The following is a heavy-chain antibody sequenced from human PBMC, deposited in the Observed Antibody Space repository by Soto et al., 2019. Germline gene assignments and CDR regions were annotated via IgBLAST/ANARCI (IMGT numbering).Heavy chain of an antibody. V-gene: IGHV4-34*01. J-gene: IGHJ4*02. CDR3: ARGLITGSHYSGGWYYFDS. CDR1: GESFSGYI. Sequence: QVQLQQSGAGLLKPSETLSLTCAVYGESFSGYIWTWIRQTPGKGLQWIGQINHSGSASYNPSLKSLATISVHTSNSQFSRELSSVTAADTAVYYCARGLITGSHYSGGWYYFDSWGQGNQVTVSS. D-gene: IGHD6-19*01. CDR2: INHSGSA.